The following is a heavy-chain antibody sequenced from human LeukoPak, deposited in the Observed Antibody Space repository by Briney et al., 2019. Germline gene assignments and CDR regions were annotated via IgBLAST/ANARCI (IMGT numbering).Heavy chain of an antibody. CDR1: GFTFSSYA. Sequence: AGGSLRLSCAASGFTFSSYAMSWVRQAPGKGLEWVSSISGSGGSTHYADSVKGRFTISRDKTKNTLYLQMNSLRAEDTAVYYCAKSAYYDASGYYREYYFDYRGQGTLVTVSS. D-gene: IGHD3-22*01. J-gene: IGHJ4*02. CDR3: AKSAYYDASGYYREYYFDY. V-gene: IGHV3-23*01. CDR2: ISGSGGST.